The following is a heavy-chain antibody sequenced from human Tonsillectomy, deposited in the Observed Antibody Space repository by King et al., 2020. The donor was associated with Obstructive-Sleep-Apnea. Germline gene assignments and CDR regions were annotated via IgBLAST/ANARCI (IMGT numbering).Heavy chain of an antibody. CDR1: GDSISSGDYY. V-gene: IGHV4-31*03. D-gene: IGHD1-26*01. CDR2: IYFNGNT. CDR3: ASPGSGRVGAFNY. Sequence: VQLQESGPGLVKPSQTLSLTCTVSGDSISSGDYYWSWIRQHPGKALEYIGSIYFNGNTYYNPSLKSRLTISLDTSKNHFSLNLSSVTAADTAVYYCASPGSGRVGAFNYWGQGTLVTVSS. J-gene: IGHJ4*02.